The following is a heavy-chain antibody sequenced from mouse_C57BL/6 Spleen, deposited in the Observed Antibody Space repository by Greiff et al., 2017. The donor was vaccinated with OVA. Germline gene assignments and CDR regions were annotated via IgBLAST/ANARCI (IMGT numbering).Heavy chain of an antibody. J-gene: IGHJ2*01. CDR1: GYTFTSYW. CDR3: ARRAYGSPFDY. Sequence: QVQLQQPGAELVKPGASVKLSCKASGYTFTSYWMQWVKQRPGQGLEWIGEIDPSDSYTNYNQKFKGKATLTVDTSSSTAYMQLSSLTSEDSAVYYCARRAYGSPFDYWGQGTTLTVSS. CDR2: IDPSDSYT. V-gene: IGHV1-50*01. D-gene: IGHD1-1*01.